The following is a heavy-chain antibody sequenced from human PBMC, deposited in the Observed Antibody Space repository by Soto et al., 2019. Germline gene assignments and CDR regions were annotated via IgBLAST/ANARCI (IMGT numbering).Heavy chain of an antibody. CDR2: IYYSGST. V-gene: IGHV4-59*01. CDR3: ARVRSGSYHLYYGMDV. Sequence: SETLSLTCTVSGGSISSYYWSWIRQPPGKGLEWIGYIYYSGSTNYNPSLKSRVTISVDTSKNQFSLKLSSVTAADTAVYYCARVRSGSYHLYYGMDVWGQGTTVTVSS. CDR1: GGSISSYY. J-gene: IGHJ6*02. D-gene: IGHD1-26*01.